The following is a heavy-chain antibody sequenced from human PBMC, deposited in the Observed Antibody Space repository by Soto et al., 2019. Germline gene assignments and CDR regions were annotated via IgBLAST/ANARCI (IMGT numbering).Heavy chain of an antibody. D-gene: IGHD2-2*02. V-gene: IGHV3-49*03. CDR3: TRERDCISTSCYNYYYYGMDV. CDR2: IRSKAYGGTT. CDR1: GFTFGDYA. Sequence: PGGSLRLSCTASGFTFGDYAMSWFRQAPGKGLEWVGFIRSKAYGGTTEYAASVKGRFTISRDDSKSIAYLQMNSLKTEDTAVYYCTRERDCISTSCYNYYYYGMDVWGQGTTVTVSS. J-gene: IGHJ6*02.